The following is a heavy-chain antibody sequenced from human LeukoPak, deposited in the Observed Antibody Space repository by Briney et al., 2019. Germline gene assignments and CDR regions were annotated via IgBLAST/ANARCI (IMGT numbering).Heavy chain of an antibody. CDR2: IRSKAYGGTT. CDR1: GFTFGDYA. CDR3: TRDTYYYDSSIPGY. Sequence: PGGSLRLSCTASGFTFGDYAMSWVRQAPGKGLEWVGFIRSKAYGGTTEYAASVKGRFTISRDDSKSIAHLPMNSLKTEDTAVYYCTRDTYYYDSSIPGYWGQGTLVTVSS. J-gene: IGHJ4*02. D-gene: IGHD3-22*01. V-gene: IGHV3-49*04.